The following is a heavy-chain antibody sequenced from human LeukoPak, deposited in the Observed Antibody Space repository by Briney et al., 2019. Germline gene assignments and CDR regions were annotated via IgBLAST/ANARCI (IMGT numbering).Heavy chain of an antibody. Sequence: SETLSLTCTVSGGSISSGGYYWSWIRQHPGKGLEWIGYIYYSGSTYYNPSLKSRVTISVDTSKNQFSLKPSSVTAADTAVYYCARGDVLGATVGFDYWGQGTLVTVSS. CDR3: ARGDVLGATVGFDY. D-gene: IGHD1-26*01. CDR1: GGSISSGGYY. J-gene: IGHJ4*02. V-gene: IGHV4-31*03. CDR2: IYYSGST.